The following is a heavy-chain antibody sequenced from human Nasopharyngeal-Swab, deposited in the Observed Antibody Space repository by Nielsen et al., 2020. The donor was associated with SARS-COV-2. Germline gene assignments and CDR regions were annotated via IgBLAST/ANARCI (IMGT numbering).Heavy chain of an antibody. CDR2: INTNTGNP. D-gene: IGHD3-22*01. CDR1: GYTITSYA. V-gene: IGHV7-4-1*02. CDR3: ARDRFSYYYDSSGYFDAFDI. J-gene: IGHJ3*02. Sequence: ASVKVTCKASGYTITSYAMNWGRQAPGQGREGMGGINTNTGNPTYAQGFTGRFVFSLDTSVSTAYLQISSLKAEDTAVYYCARDRFSYYYDSSGYFDAFDIWGQGTMVTVSS.